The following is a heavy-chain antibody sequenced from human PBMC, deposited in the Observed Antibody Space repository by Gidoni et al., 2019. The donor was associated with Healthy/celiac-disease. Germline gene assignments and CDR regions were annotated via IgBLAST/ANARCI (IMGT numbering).Heavy chain of an antibody. CDR2: ISSSGDST. CDR1: GFTFSSYV. CDR3: ARGDYGGNSALGY. D-gene: IGHD4-17*01. V-gene: IGHV3-64*01. J-gene: IGHJ4*02. Sequence: EVQLVESGGGLVQPGGSLRLPCAASGFTFSSYVMHWVRQAPGKGLEYVSAISSSGDSTYYVNSVKGRFTISRDNSKNMLYLQMGSLRAEDMAVYYCARGDYGGNSALGYWGQGTLVTVSS.